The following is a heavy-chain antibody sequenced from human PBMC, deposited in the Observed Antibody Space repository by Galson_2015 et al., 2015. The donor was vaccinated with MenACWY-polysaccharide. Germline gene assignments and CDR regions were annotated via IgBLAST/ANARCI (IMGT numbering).Heavy chain of an antibody. CDR2: TYYRSKWYA. D-gene: IGHD2-15*01. Sequence: CDMSGDSVSRNSAAWNWIRQSPSRGLEWLGRTYYRSKWYADYAVSVKSRITINLDTSKNQFSLQMNSVTPEDTAVYYCTRDLCIWGRGTLVTVSS. V-gene: IGHV6-1*01. J-gene: IGHJ4*02. CDR3: TRDLCI. CDR1: GDSVSRNSAA.